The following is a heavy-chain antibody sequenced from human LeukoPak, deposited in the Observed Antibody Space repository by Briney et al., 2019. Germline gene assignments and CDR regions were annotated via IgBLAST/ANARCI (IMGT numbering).Heavy chain of an antibody. CDR2: IYHSGST. J-gene: IGHJ4*02. D-gene: IGHD6-13*01. CDR1: GYSISSGYY. CDR3: ARRAGRAHPKRPGVLDY. Sequence: SETLSLTCTVSGYSISSGYYRGWIRQPPGKGLEWIGSIYHSGSTYYNPSLKSRVTISVDTSKNQFSLKLSSVTAADTAVYYCARRAGRAHPKRPGVLDYWGQGTLVTVSS. V-gene: IGHV4-38-2*02.